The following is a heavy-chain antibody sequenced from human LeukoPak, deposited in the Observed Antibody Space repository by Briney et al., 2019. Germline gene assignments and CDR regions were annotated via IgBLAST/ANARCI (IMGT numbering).Heavy chain of an antibody. CDR2: INPSGGST. D-gene: IGHD6-25*01. Sequence: GASVKVSCTASGYTFTSYYMHWVRQAPGQGLEWMGIINPSGGSTSYAQKFQGRVTMTRDTSTSTVYMELSSLRSEDTAVYYCAREFSEHDAFDIWGQGTMVTVSS. CDR3: AREFSEHDAFDI. J-gene: IGHJ3*02. V-gene: IGHV1-46*01. CDR1: GYTFTSYY.